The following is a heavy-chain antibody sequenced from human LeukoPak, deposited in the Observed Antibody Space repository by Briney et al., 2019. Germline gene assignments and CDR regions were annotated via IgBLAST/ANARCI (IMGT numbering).Heavy chain of an antibody. J-gene: IGHJ5*02. CDR3: ASHDWFDP. Sequence: GGSLRLSXAASGFTVSSNYMSWVGQAPGKGLEWVASIKQDGSDKYYVDSVRGRFTISRDNVDNSLYLQMNSLRAEDTAVYYCASHDWFDPWGQGTLVTVSS. V-gene: IGHV3-7*01. CDR2: IKQDGSDK. CDR1: GFTVSSNY.